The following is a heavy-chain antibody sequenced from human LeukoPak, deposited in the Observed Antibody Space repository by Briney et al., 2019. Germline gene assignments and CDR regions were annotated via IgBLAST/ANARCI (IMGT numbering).Heavy chain of an antibody. Sequence: LGGSLRLSCGASGFIFRNAHMTWVRQAPGKSLEWVGRIMSNPAGGTSDYGAAVKGRFTISRDDSRNMLYLQLTNVRADDTAVYYCTTLAYDVHYWGRGTLVTVSS. CDR3: TTLAYDVHY. V-gene: IGHV3-15*05. D-gene: IGHD3-3*01. J-gene: IGHJ4*02. CDR2: IMSNPAGGTS. CDR1: GFIFRNAH.